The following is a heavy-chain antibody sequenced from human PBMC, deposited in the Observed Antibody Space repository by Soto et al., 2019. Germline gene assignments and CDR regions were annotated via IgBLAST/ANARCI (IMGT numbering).Heavy chain of an antibody. CDR2: VSSSGSYT. D-gene: IGHD6-19*01. CDR1: GFTFSDYY. J-gene: IGHJ4*02. CDR3: ARGLSSGWYRVDY. V-gene: IGHV3-11*06. Sequence: GSLRLSCAASGFTFSDYYMSWIRQAPGKGLEWVSYVSSSGSYTNYADSVKGRFTISRDNAKNSLYLQMSSLRAEDTAVYYCARGLSSGWYRVDYWGQGSLVTVSS.